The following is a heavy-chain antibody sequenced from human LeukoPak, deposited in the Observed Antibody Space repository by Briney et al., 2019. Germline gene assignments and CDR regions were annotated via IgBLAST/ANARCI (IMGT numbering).Heavy chain of an antibody. CDR1: GVSISSYY. J-gene: IGHJ4*02. CDR2: ICYSGST. V-gene: IGHV4-59*08. CDR3: ARSIVWNSSGWSFDY. Sequence: TSETLSLTCTVSGVSISSYYWSWIRQPPGKGLEWIGYICYSGSTDYNPSLKSRVTISVDKSKNQFSLKLSSVTAADTAVYYCARSIVWNSSGWSFDYWGQGTLVTVSS. D-gene: IGHD6-19*01.